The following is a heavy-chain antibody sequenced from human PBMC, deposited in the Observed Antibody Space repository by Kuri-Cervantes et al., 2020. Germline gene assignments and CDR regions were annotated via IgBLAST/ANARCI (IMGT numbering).Heavy chain of an antibody. CDR1: GFTFDDYA. CDR3: ARVRWEPPYYYGMDV. D-gene: IGHD1-26*01. J-gene: IGHJ6*02. V-gene: IGHV3-9*01. Sequence: GGSLRLSCAASGFTFDDYAMHWVRQAPGKGLEWVSGISWNSGSIGYADSVKGRFTISRDNSKNTLYLQMNSLRAEDTAVYYCARVRWEPPYYYGMDVWGQGTTVTVSS. CDR2: ISWNSGSI.